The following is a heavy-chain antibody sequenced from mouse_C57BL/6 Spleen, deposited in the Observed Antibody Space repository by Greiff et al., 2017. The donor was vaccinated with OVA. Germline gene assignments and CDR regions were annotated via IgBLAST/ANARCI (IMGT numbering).Heavy chain of an antibody. CDR3: ARDGYYEE. CDR2: IDPSDSYT. D-gene: IGHD2-3*01. Sequence: QVQLQQPGAELVRPGTSVKLSCKASGYPFTSYWMHWVKQRPGQGLEWIGVIDPSDSYTNYNQKFKGKATLTVDTSSSTAYMQLSSLTSEDSAVYYCARDGYYEEWGQGTSVTVSS. CDR1: GYPFTSYW. J-gene: IGHJ4*01. V-gene: IGHV1-59*01.